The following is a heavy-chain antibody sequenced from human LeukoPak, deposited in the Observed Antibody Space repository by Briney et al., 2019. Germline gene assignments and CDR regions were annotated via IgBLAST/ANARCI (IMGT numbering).Heavy chain of an antibody. CDR2: ISINGETT. D-gene: IGHD6-19*01. CDR3: AQGFSSGWYPN. Sequence: PGGSLRLPCAVSGFSVNSFGMSWVRQAPGKGLEWISAISINGETTWYADSVKGRFIISRDNSKNALCLQLSSLRVEDTAVYYCAQGFSSGWYPNWGQGSLVSVSS. CDR1: GFSVNSFG. V-gene: IGHV3-23*01. J-gene: IGHJ4*02.